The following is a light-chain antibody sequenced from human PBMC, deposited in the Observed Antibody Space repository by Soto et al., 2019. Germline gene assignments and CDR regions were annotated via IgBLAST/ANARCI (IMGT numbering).Light chain of an antibody. V-gene: IGKV1-33*01. Sequence: DIQMTQSPSSPSASIGDRFTITCQASQNINNYLNWYQQKPGRAPKLLIYDASNLEAGVPSRFRGSGSGTDFTFTISRLQPEDIATYYCQQHENLPTFGQGTRLEIK. CDR1: QNINNY. CDR3: QQHENLPT. J-gene: IGKJ5*01. CDR2: DAS.